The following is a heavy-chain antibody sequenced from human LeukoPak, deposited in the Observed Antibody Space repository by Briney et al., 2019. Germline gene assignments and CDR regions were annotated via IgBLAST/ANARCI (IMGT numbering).Heavy chain of an antibody. V-gene: IGHV3-7*03. CDR1: GFTFGDTW. CDR3: ATSYDMGWLIGY. Sequence: PGGSLRLSWAASGFTFGDTWMNWVRQVPGQGLEWVANIKQDGSEKFYVASVKGRFTISRDNGKSSLYLQMNSLRAEDTALYYCATSYDMGWLIGYWGQGTLVTVSS. D-gene: IGHD3/OR15-3a*01. CDR2: IKQDGSEK. J-gene: IGHJ4*02.